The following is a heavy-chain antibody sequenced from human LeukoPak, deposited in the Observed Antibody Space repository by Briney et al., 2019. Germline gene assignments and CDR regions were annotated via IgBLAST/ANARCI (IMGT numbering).Heavy chain of an antibody. V-gene: IGHV1-8*03. CDR1: GYTFTSYD. Sequence: EASVKVSCKASGYTFTSYDINWVRQATGQGLEWTGWMNPNSGNTGYAQKFQGRVTITRNTSISTAYMELSSLRSEDTAVYYCARRGSSSWSFDYWGQGTLVTVSS. D-gene: IGHD6-13*01. CDR2: MNPNSGNT. CDR3: ARRGSSSWSFDY. J-gene: IGHJ4*02.